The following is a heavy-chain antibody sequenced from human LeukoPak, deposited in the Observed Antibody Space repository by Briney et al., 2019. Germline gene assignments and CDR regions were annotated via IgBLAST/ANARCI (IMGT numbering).Heavy chain of an antibody. CDR1: GYTLTELS. CDR2: FDTEDGET. J-gene: IGHJ4*02. CDR3: ATFPRDGYNHPVDY. Sequence: ASVKVSCKVSGYTLTELSMHWVRQAPGKGLEWMGGFDTEDGETIYAQKFQGRVTMTEDTSTDTAYMELSSLRSEDTAVYYCATFPRDGYNHPVDYWGQGTLVTVSS. V-gene: IGHV1-24*01. D-gene: IGHD5-24*01.